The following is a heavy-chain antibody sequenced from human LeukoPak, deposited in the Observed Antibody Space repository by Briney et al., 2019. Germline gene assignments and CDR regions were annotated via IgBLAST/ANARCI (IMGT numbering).Heavy chain of an antibody. J-gene: IGHJ4*02. D-gene: IGHD6-13*01. CDR1: GVSFSGYY. V-gene: IGHV4-34*01. CDR3: ARLGYSSSSN. Sequence: SETLSLTCAVYGVSFSGYYWSWLRQPPGKGLEWIGEINHSGSTNYNPSLKSRVTISVDTSKNQFSLKLSSVTAADTAVYYCARLGYSSSSNWGQGTLVTVSS. CDR2: INHSGST.